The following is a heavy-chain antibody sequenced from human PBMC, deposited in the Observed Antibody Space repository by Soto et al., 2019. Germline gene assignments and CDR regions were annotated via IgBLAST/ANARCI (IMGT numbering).Heavy chain of an antibody. CDR3: ARGSPPYYYGSGSHYYFDY. CDR2: INHSGST. CDR1: GGSFSGYY. J-gene: IGHJ4*02. V-gene: IGHV4-34*01. Sequence: KTSETLSLTCAVYGGSFSGYYWSWIRQPPGKGLEWIGEINHSGSTNYNPSLKSRVTISVDTSKNQFSLKLSSVTAADTAVYYCARGSPPYYYGSGSHYYFDYWGQGTLVTSPQ. D-gene: IGHD3-10*01.